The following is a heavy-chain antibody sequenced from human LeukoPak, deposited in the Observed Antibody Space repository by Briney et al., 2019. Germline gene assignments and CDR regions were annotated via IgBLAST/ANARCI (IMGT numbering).Heavy chain of an antibody. CDR2: IYYSGST. V-gene: IGHV4-39*07. J-gene: IGHJ4*02. CDR1: GGSISSSSYY. CDR3: ARDYGSGSYGDY. D-gene: IGHD3-10*01. Sequence: SETLSLTCTVSGGSISSSSYYWGWIRQPPGKGLEWIGSIYYSGSTYYNPSLKSRVTISVDTSKNQFSLKLSSVTAADTAVYYCARDYGSGSYGDYWGQGTLVTVSS.